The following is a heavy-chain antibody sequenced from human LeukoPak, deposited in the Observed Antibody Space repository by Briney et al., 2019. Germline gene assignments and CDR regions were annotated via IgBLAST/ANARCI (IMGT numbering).Heavy chain of an antibody. V-gene: IGHV3-7*01. Sequence: PGGSLRLSCAASGFTFSSYWMSWVRLAPGKGLEWVANIKQDGSEKYYVDSVKGRFTISRDNAKNSLYLQMNSLRAEDTAVYYCARVPYSSGWSIDYWGQGTLVTVSS. D-gene: IGHD6-19*01. CDR2: IKQDGSEK. CDR1: GFTFSSYW. CDR3: ARVPYSSGWSIDY. J-gene: IGHJ4*02.